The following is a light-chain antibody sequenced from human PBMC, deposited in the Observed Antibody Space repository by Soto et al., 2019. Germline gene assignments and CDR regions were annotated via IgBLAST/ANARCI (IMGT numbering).Light chain of an antibody. J-gene: IGKJ2*01. V-gene: IGKV3-15*01. CDR1: QSVSSS. CDR3: QQYATWPPENS. Sequence: EIVMTQSPATLSVSPGDTATLSCSASQSVSSSLAWFQHKPGQAPRLLIYGASTRATDIPARFSGSGSGTEFTPTISSLQSEDFAVYYCQQYATWPPENSFGQGTKLEIK. CDR2: GAS.